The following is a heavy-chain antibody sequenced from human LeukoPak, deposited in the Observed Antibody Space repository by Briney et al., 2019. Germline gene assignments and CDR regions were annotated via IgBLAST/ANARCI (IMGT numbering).Heavy chain of an antibody. CDR3: ARSPYYYYGMDV. V-gene: IGHV4-59*01. Sequence: SETLSLTCTVSGGSISSYYWSWIRQPPGKGLEWIGYIYYSGSTNYNPSLKSRVSISVDTSKNQSSLKLSSVTAADTAVYYCARSPYYYYGMDVWGQGTTVTVSS. J-gene: IGHJ6*02. CDR1: GGSISSYY. CDR2: IYYSGST.